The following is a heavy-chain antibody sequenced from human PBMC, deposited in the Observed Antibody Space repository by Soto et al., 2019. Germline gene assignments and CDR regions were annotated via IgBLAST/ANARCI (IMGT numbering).Heavy chain of an antibody. Sequence: PGGSLRLSCAASGFTFSSYGMHWVRQAPGKGLEWVAVISYDGSNKYYADSVKGRFTISRDNSKNTLYLQMNSLRAEDTAVYYCAKESITIFGVAPYDYWGQGTLVTVSS. CDR2: ISYDGSNK. CDR3: AKESITIFGVAPYDY. V-gene: IGHV3-30*18. CDR1: GFTFSSYG. D-gene: IGHD3-3*01. J-gene: IGHJ4*02.